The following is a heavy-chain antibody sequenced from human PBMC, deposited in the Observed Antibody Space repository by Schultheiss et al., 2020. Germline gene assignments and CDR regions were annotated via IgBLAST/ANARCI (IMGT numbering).Heavy chain of an antibody. Sequence: GESLKISCAASGFTFSSYGMHWVRQAPGKGLEWVGRIKSKTDGGTTDYAAPVKGRFTISRDNAKNTLYLQMNSLRAEDTAVYYCARSQYSRGRWFDPWGQGTLVTVSS. CDR2: IKSKTDGGTT. D-gene: IGHD6-19*01. CDR1: GFTFSSYG. CDR3: ARSQYSRGRWFDP. V-gene: IGHV3-15*05. J-gene: IGHJ5*02.